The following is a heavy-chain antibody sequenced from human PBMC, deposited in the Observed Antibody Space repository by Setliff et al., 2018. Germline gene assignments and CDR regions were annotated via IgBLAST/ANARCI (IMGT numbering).Heavy chain of an antibody. V-gene: IGHV1-2*04. Sequence: GASVKVSCKASGYTFTGYYMHWVRQAPGQGLEWMGWINPNSGGTNYAQKFQGWVTMTRDTSINTAYMELSRLRSDDTAVYYCARSGWLREYYFDYWGQGTLVTVSS. CDR1: GYTFTGYY. J-gene: IGHJ4*02. CDR3: ARSGWLREYYFDY. D-gene: IGHD5-12*01. CDR2: INPNSGGT.